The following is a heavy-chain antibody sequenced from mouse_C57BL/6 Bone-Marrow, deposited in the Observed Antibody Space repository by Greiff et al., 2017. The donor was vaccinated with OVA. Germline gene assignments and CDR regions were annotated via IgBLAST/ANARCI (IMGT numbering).Heavy chain of an antibody. V-gene: IGHV1-81*01. CDR3: ARSRLLRSNYAMDY. D-gene: IGHD1-1*01. CDR1: GYTFTSYG. CDR2: IYPRSGNT. J-gene: IGHJ4*01. Sequence: VQLQQSGAELARPGASVKLSCKASGYTFTSYGISWVKQRTGQGLEWIGEIYPRSGNTYSNEKFKGKATLTADKSSSTAYMELRSLTSEDSAVYFCARSRLLRSNYAMDYWGQGTSVTVSS.